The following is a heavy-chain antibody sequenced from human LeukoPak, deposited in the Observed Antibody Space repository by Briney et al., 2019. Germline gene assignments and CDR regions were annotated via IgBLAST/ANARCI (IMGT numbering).Heavy chain of an antibody. CDR1: RYTLTDLS. J-gene: IGHJ6*02. V-gene: IGHV1-24*01. D-gene: IGHD3-10*01. CDR3: VTLGWFGEAYGMDV. CDR2: FDPGEGET. Sequence: ASGEVSGKASRYTLTDLSIHWGPQAPGNQLKWMGGFDPGEGETIYAQKFEGRVTMTEDTSTDTAYMELSSLRSEDTAVYYCVTLGWFGEAYGMDVWGQGTTVTVSS.